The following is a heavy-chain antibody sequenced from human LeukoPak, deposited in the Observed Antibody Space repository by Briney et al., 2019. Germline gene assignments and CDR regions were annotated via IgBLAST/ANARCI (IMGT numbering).Heavy chain of an antibody. V-gene: IGHV1-2*02. CDR3: ARGRKQLEFDY. CDR2: INPNSGVT. D-gene: IGHD6-6*01. J-gene: IGHJ4*02. CDR1: GYTFGVYY. Sequence: ASVKVSCKASGYTFGVYYMHWVRQAPGQGLEWMGSINPNSGVTIYAQKFQGRVTMTRDTSISTAYMELRSLRSDDTAVYYCARGRKQLEFDYWGQGTLVTVSS.